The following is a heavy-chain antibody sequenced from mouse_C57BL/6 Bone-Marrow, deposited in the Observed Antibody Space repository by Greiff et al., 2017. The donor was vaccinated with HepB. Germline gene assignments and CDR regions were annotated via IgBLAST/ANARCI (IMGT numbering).Heavy chain of an antibody. CDR1: GFNIKDDY. D-gene: IGHD1-2*01. J-gene: IGHJ2*01. CDR2: IDPENGDT. CDR3: TAITTAFDY. Sequence: VQLQQSGAELVRPGASVKLSCTASGFNIKDDYMHWVKQRPEQGLEWIGWIDPENGDTEYASKFQGKATITADPSSNTAYLQLSSLTSEDTAVYYCTAITTAFDYWGQGTTLTVSS. V-gene: IGHV14-4*01.